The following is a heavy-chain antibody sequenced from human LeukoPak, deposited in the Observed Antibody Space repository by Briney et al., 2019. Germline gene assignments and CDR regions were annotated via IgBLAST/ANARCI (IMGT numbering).Heavy chain of an antibody. CDR1: GGSFSGYY. D-gene: IGHD2-8*01. Sequence: PSETLSLTCAVYGGSFSGYYWSWIRQPPGKGLEWIGEINHSGSTNYSPSLKSRVTISVDTSKNQFSLKLSSVTAADTAVYYCARVILYCTNGVCYGGGDFDYWGQGTLVTVSS. V-gene: IGHV4-34*01. J-gene: IGHJ4*02. CDR2: INHSGST. CDR3: ARVILYCTNGVCYGGGDFDY.